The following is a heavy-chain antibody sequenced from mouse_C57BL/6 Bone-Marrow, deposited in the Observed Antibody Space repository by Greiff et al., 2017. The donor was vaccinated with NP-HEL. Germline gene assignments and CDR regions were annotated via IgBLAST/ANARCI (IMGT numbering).Heavy chain of an antibody. Sequence: QVQLQQSGAELARPGASVKLSCKASGYTFTSYGISWVKQSTGQGLEWIGEIYPRSGNTYYNEKFKGKATLTADKSSSTAYMELRSLTSEDSAVYFWARWGTTVVDFDYWGQGTTLTVSS. J-gene: IGHJ2*01. D-gene: IGHD1-1*01. V-gene: IGHV1-81*01. CDR2: IYPRSGNT. CDR1: GYTFTSYG. CDR3: ARWGTTVVDFDY.